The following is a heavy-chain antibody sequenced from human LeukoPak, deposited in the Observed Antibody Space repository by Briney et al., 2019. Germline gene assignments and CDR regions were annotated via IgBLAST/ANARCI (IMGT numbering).Heavy chain of an antibody. CDR1: GYTFTSYG. CDR3: ARQQFLSDSSRYEPIDY. CDR2: ISAYNGNT. Sequence: ASVKVSCKASGYTFTSYGISWVRQAPGQGLERMGWISAYNGNTNYAQKLQGRVTMTTDTSTSTAYMELRSLRSDDTAVYYCARQQFLSDSSRYEPIDYWGQGTLVTVSS. D-gene: IGHD6-13*01. J-gene: IGHJ4*02. V-gene: IGHV1-18*01.